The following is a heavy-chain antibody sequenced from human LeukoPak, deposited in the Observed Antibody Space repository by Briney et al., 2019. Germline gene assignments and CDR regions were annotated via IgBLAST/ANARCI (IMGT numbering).Heavy chain of an antibody. D-gene: IGHD1-26*01. J-gene: IGHJ3*02. CDR1: GGSISSYY. V-gene: IGHV4-4*07. CDR3: ARVGVGATPEGAFDI. Sequence: SETLSLTCAVSGGSISSYYWSWIRQPAGKGLEWIGRIYTSGSTNYNPSLKSRVTMSVDTSKNQFSLKLSSVTAADTAVYYCARVGVGATPEGAFDIWGQGTMVTVSS. CDR2: IYTSGST.